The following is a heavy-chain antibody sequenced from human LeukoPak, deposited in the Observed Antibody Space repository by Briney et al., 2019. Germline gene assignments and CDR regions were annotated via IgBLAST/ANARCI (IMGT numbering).Heavy chain of an antibody. J-gene: IGHJ4*02. CDR2: IYYSGST. Sequence: SETLSLTCTISGGSITGSSYYWGWIRQSPGKGLEWIGNIYYSGSTYYNSSLKSRVTISIDASKNHFSLRLTSVTASDTAVYFCTRGSYDVLTGRSTLGEYWGQGTLVAVSS. CDR3: TRGSYDVLTGRSTLGEY. V-gene: IGHV4-39*02. CDR1: GGSITGSSYY. D-gene: IGHD3-9*01.